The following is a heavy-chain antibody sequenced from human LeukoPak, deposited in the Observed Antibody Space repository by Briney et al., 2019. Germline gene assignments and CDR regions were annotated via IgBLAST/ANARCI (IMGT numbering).Heavy chain of an antibody. CDR1: GGTFSSYA. CDR3: ASYGVASDSFYFDY. J-gene: IGHJ4*02. Sequence: ASVKVSCKASGGTFSSYAISWVRQAPGQGLEWMGGIIPIFGTANYAQKFQGRVTITTDESTSTACMELSSLRSEDTAVYYCASYGVASDSFYFDYWGQGTLVTVSS. CDR2: IIPIFGTA. V-gene: IGHV1-69*05. D-gene: IGHD5-18*01.